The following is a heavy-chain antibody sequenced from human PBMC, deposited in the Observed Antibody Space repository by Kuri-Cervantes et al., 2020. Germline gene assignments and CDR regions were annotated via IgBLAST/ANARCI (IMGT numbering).Heavy chain of an antibody. CDR1: GGSFSGYY. D-gene: IGHD1-14*01. CDR3: ARGGTYRFDP. J-gene: IGHJ5*02. CDR2: IYYSGST. Sequence: SQTLSLTCAVYGGSFSGYYWSWIRQPPGKGLEWIGYIYYSGSTNYNPSLKSRVTISVDTSKNQFSLKLSSATAADTAVYYWARGGTYRFDPWGQGTLVTVSS. V-gene: IGHV4-59*01.